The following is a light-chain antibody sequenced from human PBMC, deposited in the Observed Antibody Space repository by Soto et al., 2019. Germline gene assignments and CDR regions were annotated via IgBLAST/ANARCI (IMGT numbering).Light chain of an antibody. J-gene: IGKJ4*01. Sequence: DIQMTQSPSSVSASVGDRVTITCRASQGISIWLAWYQHKPGKAPKLLIYAASSLKTGVPSRFSGSGSGREFTLTISSLQPEDFATYYCQQANSFPVTFGGGTKVDI. CDR1: QGISIW. V-gene: IGKV1-12*01. CDR2: AAS. CDR3: QQANSFPVT.